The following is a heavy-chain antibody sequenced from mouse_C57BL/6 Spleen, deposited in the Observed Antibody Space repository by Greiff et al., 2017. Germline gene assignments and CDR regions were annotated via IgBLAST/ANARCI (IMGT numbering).Heavy chain of an antibody. CDR1: GFNIKNTY. J-gene: IGHJ2*02. CDR3: ARRYYGSSYYFDY. D-gene: IGHD1-1*01. V-gene: IGHV14-3*01. Sequence: VQLQQSVAELVRPGASVKLSCTASGFNIKNTYMHWVKQRPEQGLEWIGRIDPANGNTKYAPKFQGKATITVDPSSNPAYLQLSSLTSEYTAFYYCARRYYGSSYYFDYWGQGTSLTVSS. CDR2: IDPANGNT.